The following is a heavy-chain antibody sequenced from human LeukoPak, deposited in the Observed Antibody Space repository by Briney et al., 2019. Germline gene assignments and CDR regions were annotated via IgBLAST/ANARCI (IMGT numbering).Heavy chain of an antibody. V-gene: IGHV1-69*01. D-gene: IGHD6-13*01. J-gene: IGHJ4*02. CDR2: IIPIFGTA. CDR3: ARDHTLFIAAAGPEDY. CDR1: GGTFSSYA. Sequence: SVKVSCNASGGTFSSYAISWVRQAPGQGLEWMGGIIPIFGTANYAQKLQGRVTITADESTSTAYMELSRLRSDDTAVYYCARDHTLFIAAAGPEDYWGQGALVTVSS.